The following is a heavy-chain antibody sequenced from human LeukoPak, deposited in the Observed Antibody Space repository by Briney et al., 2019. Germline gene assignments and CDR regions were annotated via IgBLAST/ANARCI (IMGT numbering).Heavy chain of an antibody. V-gene: IGHV4-39*07. D-gene: IGHD3-10*01. Sequence: PSETLSLTCTVSGGSISSSSYYWGWIRQPPGKGLEWIGSIYYSGGTYYNPSLKSRVTISVDTSKNQFSLKLSSVTAADTAVYYCARVRRGVRGVHSAFDYWGQGTLVTVSS. CDR3: ARVRRGVRGVHSAFDY. J-gene: IGHJ4*02. CDR2: IYYSGGT. CDR1: GGSISSSSYY.